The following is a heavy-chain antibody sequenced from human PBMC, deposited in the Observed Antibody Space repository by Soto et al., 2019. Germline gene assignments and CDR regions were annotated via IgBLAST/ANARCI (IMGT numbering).Heavy chain of an antibody. Sequence: PGGSLRLSCEGSGLIFSNNGMHWVRQAPGKGLEWVAFMSYDGSAKFLADSVKGRFTISRDNSKSTLFLHMNSLRAEDTAVYYCAKVPPGDTVPGVWGQGTTVTVSS. CDR3: AKVPPGDTVPGV. CDR2: MSYDGSAK. J-gene: IGHJ6*02. D-gene: IGHD5-18*01. CDR1: GLIFSNNG. V-gene: IGHV3-30*02.